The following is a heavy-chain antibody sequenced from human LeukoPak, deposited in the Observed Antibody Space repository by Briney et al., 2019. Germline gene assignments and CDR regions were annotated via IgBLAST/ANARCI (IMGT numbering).Heavy chain of an antibody. J-gene: IGHJ4*02. CDR3: ARGSPWELLY. V-gene: IGHV4-39*07. D-gene: IGHD1-26*01. CDR1: GGSISSSSYY. CDR2: IYYSGST. Sequence: SETLSLTCTVSGGSISSSSYYWGWIRQPPGKGLEWIGSIYYSGSTYYNPSLKSRVTISVDTSKNQFSLKLSSVTAADTAVYYCARGSPWELLYWGQGTLVTVSS.